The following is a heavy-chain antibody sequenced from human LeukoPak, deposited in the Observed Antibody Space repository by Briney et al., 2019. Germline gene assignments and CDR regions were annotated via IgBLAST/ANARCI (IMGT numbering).Heavy chain of an antibody. CDR3: ARVGDHYHWNFDL. J-gene: IGHJ2*01. D-gene: IGHD3-10*01. CDR1: GFTVGTKY. V-gene: IGHV3-53*01. Sequence: GGSLRLSCAASGFTVGTKYMNWVRQAPGKGLEWVSILYSGGDTYYADSVKGRFTISRDNSRNTLSLQMNSLRVEGTAVYYCARVGDHYHWNFDLWGRGTLVTVSS. CDR2: LYSGGDT.